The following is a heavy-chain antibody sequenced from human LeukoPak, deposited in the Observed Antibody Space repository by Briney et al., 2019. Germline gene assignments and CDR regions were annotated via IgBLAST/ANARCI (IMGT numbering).Heavy chain of an antibody. CDR3: ASYNWNLGYFDY. J-gene: IGHJ4*02. D-gene: IGHD1-20*01. V-gene: IGHV4-59*01. Sequence: SETLSLTCTVSGGSISSYYWSWIRQPPGKGLEWIGYIYYSGSSNYTPSLKSRVTISVDTSKNQFSLKLSSVTAADTAVYYCASYNWNLGYFDYWGQGTLVTVSS. CDR1: GGSISSYY. CDR2: IYYSGSS.